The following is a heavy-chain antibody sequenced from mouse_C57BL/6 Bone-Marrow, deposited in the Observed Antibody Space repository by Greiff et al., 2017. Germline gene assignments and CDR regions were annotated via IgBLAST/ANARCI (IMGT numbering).Heavy chain of an antibody. J-gene: IGHJ4*01. CDR1: GFTFSSYG. CDR3: ARQGVYYGMDY. CDR2: ISSGGSYT. V-gene: IGHV5-6*01. Sequence: EVHLVESGGDLVKPGGSLKLSCAASGFTFSSYGMSWVRQTPDKRLELVATISSGGSYTYYPDSVKGRFTISRDNAKNTLYLQLSSLKSEDTAMYYCARQGVYYGMDYWGQGTSVTVSS.